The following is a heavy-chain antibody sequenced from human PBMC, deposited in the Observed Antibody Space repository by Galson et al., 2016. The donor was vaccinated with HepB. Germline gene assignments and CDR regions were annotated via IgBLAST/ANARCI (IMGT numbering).Heavy chain of an antibody. V-gene: IGHV3-23*01. CDR1: GFFFSGRA. CDR3: ARDDYSGGRGSPDY. J-gene: IGHJ4*02. D-gene: IGHD4/OR15-4a*01. Sequence: SLRLSCAASGFFFSGRAMSWVRQAPGKGLEWVSGINRYGATTGYAASVKGRFTISRDNSNNTLYLQMNSLTTEATAVYYCARDDYSGGRGSPDYWGQGTLVTVSS. CDR2: INRYGATT.